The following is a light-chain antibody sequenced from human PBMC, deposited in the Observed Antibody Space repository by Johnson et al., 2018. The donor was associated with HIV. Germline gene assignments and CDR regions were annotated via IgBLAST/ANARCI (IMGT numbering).Light chain of an antibody. V-gene: IGLV1-51*01. J-gene: IGLJ1*01. CDR1: SSNIGRNY. CDR2: ENN. CDR3: GAWDASLSAYV. Sequence: QPPSVSAAPGQKVTISCSGSSSNIGRNYVSWYQQLPGTAPKLLIYENNKRPSGIPDRFSGSKSGTSATLGITGLQTGDEADYYCGAWDASLSAYVFGTGTKVTVL.